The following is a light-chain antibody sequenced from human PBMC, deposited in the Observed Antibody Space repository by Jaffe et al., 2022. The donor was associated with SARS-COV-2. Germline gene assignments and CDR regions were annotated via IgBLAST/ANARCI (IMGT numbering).Light chain of an antibody. J-gene: IGKJ1*01. CDR3: QQRSNWPWT. CDR1: QSVSNY. V-gene: IGKV3-11*01. Sequence: EIVLTQSPATLSLSPGERVTLSCRASQSVSNYLAWYQQKPGQAPRLLIYDASNRAAGTPARCSGGGYGTDFTLTISSLEPEDFAVYYCQQRSNWPWTFGQGTKVEMK. CDR2: DAS.